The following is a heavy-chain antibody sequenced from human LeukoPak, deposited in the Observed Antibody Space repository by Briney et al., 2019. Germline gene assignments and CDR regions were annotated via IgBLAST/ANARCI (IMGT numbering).Heavy chain of an antibody. J-gene: IGHJ6*02. CDR2: ISSSSSYI. CDR1: GFTFSSFT. Sequence: GGSLRLSCAASGFTFSSFTMTWVRQAPGKGLEWVSSISSSSSYIYYADSVKGRFTISRDNAKNSLYLQMNSLRAEDTAVYYCAREWPSSYYYYGMDVWGQGTTVTVSS. V-gene: IGHV3-21*01. D-gene: IGHD5-12*01. CDR3: AREWPSSYYYYGMDV.